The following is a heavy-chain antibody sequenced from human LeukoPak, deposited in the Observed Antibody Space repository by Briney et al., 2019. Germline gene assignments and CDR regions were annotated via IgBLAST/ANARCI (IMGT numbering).Heavy chain of an antibody. CDR2: INHSGST. Sequence: SETLSLTCAVYGGSFSGYYWSWIRQPPGKGLEWIGEINHSGSTNYNPSLKSRVTMSVDTSKNQFSLKLSSVTAADTAVYYCARDLAMPYYYYGMDVWGQGTAVTVSS. D-gene: IGHD2-2*01. CDR3: ARDLAMPYYYYGMDV. CDR1: GGSFSGYY. J-gene: IGHJ6*02. V-gene: IGHV4-34*01.